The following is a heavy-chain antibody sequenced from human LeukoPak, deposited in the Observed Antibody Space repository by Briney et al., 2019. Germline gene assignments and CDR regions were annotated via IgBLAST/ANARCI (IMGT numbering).Heavy chain of an antibody. D-gene: IGHD2-15*01. J-gene: IGHJ4*02. CDR3: ARDPGGTYPFYFDY. CDR1: GYTFTGHY. V-gene: IGHV1-2*02. Sequence: GASVKVSCKSSGYTFTGHYMHWVRLAPGQGLEWMGWINPNSGDTHYVQKFQGRVTMTSDTSISTGYMELSRLRSDDTAFYYCARDPGGTYPFYFDYWGQGTLVTVSS. CDR2: INPNSGDT.